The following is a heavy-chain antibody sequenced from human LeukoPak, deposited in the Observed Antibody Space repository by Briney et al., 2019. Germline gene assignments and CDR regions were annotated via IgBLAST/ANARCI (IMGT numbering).Heavy chain of an antibody. CDR1: GWSFSGYY. D-gene: IGHD6-13*01. CDR2: INHSGST. Sequence: SETLSLTCAVYGWSFSGYYWSWIRQPPGKGLEWIGEINHSGSTNYNPSLTSRVTISVDTSKNQFSLTLSSVTAADTAVYYCARGVAGGPSRGYFDLWGRGTLVTVSS. CDR3: ARGVAGGPSRGYFDL. V-gene: IGHV4-34*01. J-gene: IGHJ2*01.